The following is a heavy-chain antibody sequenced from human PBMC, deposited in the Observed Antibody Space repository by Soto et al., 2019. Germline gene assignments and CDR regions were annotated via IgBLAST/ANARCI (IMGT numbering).Heavy chain of an antibody. V-gene: IGHV4-34*01. CDR1: GGSFSGYY. CDR3: ARGPKMTNGENYYYYGMDV. Sequence: SETLSLTCAVYGGSFSGYYWSWIRQPPGKGLEWIGEINHSGSTNYNPSLRSRVTISVDTSKNQFSLKLSSVTAADTAVYYCARGPKMTNGENYYYYGMDVWGQGTTVTVSS. CDR2: INHSGST. D-gene: IGHD3-10*01. J-gene: IGHJ6*02.